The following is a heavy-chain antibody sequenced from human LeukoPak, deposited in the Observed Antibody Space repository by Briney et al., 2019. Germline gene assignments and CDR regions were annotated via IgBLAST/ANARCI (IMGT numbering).Heavy chain of an antibody. V-gene: IGHV3-73*01. Sequence: GGSLRLSCAASGFIFSGSAMHWVRQASGKGLGWVGRIRNKADNYATVYAPSVEGRFSISRDDSNNAAYLQMNSLKTEDTAVYYCTTHDRNWGSSDYWGQGTLVTVSS. CDR2: IRNKADNYAT. J-gene: IGHJ4*02. D-gene: IGHD7-27*01. CDR3: TTHDRNWGSSDY. CDR1: GFIFSGSA.